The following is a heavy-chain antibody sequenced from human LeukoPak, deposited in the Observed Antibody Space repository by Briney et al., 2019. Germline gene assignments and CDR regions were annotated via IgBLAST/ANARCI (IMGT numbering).Heavy chain of an antibody. CDR1: GYTFTGYY. V-gene: IGHV1-2*02. J-gene: IGHJ5*02. CDR2: INPNSGGT. CDR3: ARGLSFRYCSGGSCYSRPSWFDP. D-gene: IGHD2-15*01. Sequence: GASVKVSCKASGYTFTGYYMHWVRQAPGQGLEWMGWINPNSGGTNYAQKFQGRVTMTRDTSISTAYMELSSLRSEDTAVYYCARGLSFRYCSGGSCYSRPSWFDPWGQGTLVTVSS.